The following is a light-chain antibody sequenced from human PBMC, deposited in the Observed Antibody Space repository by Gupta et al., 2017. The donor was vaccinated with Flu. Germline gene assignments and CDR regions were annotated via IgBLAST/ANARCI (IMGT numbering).Light chain of an antibody. CDR2: AAS. CDR3: QQSDSTPQT. CDR1: QSISSY. Sequence: DTQMTQSPSSLSASVGDRVTITCRASQSISSYLNWYQQKPGNAPKLLSYAASSLQSGVPSRFSGSGSGTDFTLTISSLQPEDFATYYCQQSDSTPQTFGQGTKLEIK. V-gene: IGKV1-39*01. J-gene: IGKJ2*01.